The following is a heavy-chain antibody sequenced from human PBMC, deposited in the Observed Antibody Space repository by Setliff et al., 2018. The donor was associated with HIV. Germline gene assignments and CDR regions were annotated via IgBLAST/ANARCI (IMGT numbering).Heavy chain of an antibody. D-gene: IGHD2-21*02. CDR1: GDTDFY. CDR2: IHASGKT. Sequence: PSETLSLTCTVSGDTDFYWNWIRQPPGKGLEWIGYIHASGKTNYNPSLKSRVTISLDTSKMQFSLHQTSVTAADTAVYYCATLDPSGGNFLAYWGQGTLVTVSS. CDR3: ATLDPSGGNFLAY. V-gene: IGHV4-4*09. J-gene: IGHJ4*02.